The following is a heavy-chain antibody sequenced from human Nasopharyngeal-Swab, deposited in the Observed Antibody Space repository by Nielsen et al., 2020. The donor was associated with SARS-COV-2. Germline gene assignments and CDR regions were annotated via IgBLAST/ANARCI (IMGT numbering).Heavy chain of an antibody. J-gene: IGHJ6*02. D-gene: IGHD2-15*01. CDR2: IIPILGIA. CDR1: GYTFTSYG. V-gene: IGHV1-69*04. CDR3: ARGKVVVVVAATPNYYYGMDV. Sequence: SVKVSCKASGYTFTSYGISWVRQAPGQGLEWMGRIIPILGIANYAQKFQGRVTITADKSTSTAYMELSSLRSEDTAVYYCARGKVVVVVAATPNYYYGMDVWGQGTTVTVSS.